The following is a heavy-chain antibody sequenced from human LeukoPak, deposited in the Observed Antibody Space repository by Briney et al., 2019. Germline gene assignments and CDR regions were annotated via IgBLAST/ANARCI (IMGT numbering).Heavy chain of an antibody. V-gene: IGHV3-23*01. Sequence: PGGSLRLSCAASGFTFSSYAMSWVRQAPGRGLEWVSAISGSGGSTYYADSVKGRFTTSRDNSKNTLYLHMNGLRAEDTAVYYCAKCMAVADDTFDIWGQGTMVTVSS. CDR1: GFTFSSYA. CDR2: ISGSGGST. D-gene: IGHD6-19*01. CDR3: AKCMAVADDTFDI. J-gene: IGHJ3*02.